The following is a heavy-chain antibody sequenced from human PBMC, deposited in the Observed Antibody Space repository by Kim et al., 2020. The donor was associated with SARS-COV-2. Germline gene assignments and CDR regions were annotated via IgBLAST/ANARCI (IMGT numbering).Heavy chain of an antibody. V-gene: IGHV3-9*01. CDR2: ISWNSGSI. CDR3: AKNVWFGDTSGPYYGID. J-gene: IGHJ6*01. CDR1: GFTFDDYA. Sequence: GGSLRLSCAASGFTFDDYAMHWVRQAPGKGLEWVSGISWNSGSIGYADSVKGRFTISRDNAKNSLYLQMNSLRAEDTALYYCAKNVWFGDTSGPYYGID. D-gene: IGHD3-10*01.